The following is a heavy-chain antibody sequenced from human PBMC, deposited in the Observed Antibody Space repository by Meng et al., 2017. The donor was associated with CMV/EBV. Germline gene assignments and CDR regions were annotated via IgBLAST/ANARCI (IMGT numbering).Heavy chain of an antibody. Sequence: GSLRLSCTVSGGSISSSSYYWGRIRQPPGMGLEWIGSIYYSGSTYYNPSLKSRVTISVVTSKNQFSLKLSSVTAADTAVYYCARDPFSRGVVNSAFDYWGQGTLVTVSS. CDR1: GGSISSSSYY. CDR3: ARDPFSRGVVNSAFDY. V-gene: IGHV4-39*07. CDR2: IYYSGST. J-gene: IGHJ4*02. D-gene: IGHD3-3*01.